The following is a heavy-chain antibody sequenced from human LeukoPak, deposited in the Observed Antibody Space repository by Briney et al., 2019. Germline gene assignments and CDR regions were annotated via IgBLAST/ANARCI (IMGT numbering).Heavy chain of an antibody. J-gene: IGHJ5*02. D-gene: IGHD3-3*01. Sequence: ASVKVSCKASGYTFTSYGISWVRQAPGQGLEWMGWISAYNGNTNYAQKLQGRVTMTTDTSTSTAYMELRSLRSDDTAVYYCARDTSYDFWSGYPLYNWFDPWGQGTLVTVSS. CDR3: ARDTSYDFWSGYPLYNWFDP. CDR2: ISAYNGNT. V-gene: IGHV1-18*01. CDR1: GYTFTSYG.